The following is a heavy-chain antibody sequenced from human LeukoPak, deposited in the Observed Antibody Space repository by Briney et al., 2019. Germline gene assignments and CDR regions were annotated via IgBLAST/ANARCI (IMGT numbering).Heavy chain of an antibody. CDR2: IYPGDSDT. D-gene: IGHD3-22*01. Sequence: GESLKISCKGSGYSFTSYWIGWVRQMPGKGLEWMGIIYPGDSDTRYSPSFQGQVTISADKSISTAYLQWSSLKASDTAMYYCARPGRDYYDSSGYYLPDYWDQGTLVTVSS. CDR1: GYSFTSYW. V-gene: IGHV5-51*01. J-gene: IGHJ4*02. CDR3: ARPGRDYYDSSGYYLPDY.